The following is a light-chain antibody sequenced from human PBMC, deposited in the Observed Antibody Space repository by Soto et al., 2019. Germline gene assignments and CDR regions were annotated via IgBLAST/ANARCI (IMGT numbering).Light chain of an antibody. V-gene: IGKV1-6*01. CDR1: QGIKND. CDR2: GAS. Sequence: AINMTQSPSSLSASVGDRVTITCRASQGIKNDLGWYQQKSGKAPKLLIYGASTLQSGVPSRFSGSGSGTDFTLTISSLQPEDFATYYCLQDHSYPLTFGGGTKVDI. CDR3: LQDHSYPLT. J-gene: IGKJ4*01.